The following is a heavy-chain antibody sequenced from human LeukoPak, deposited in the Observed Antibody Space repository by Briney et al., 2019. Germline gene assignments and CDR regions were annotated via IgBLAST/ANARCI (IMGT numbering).Heavy chain of an antibody. D-gene: IGHD2-21*02. Sequence: NPSGTLSLTCTVSGYSISSGYYWGWIRQPPGKGLEWIGEINHRGSTNYNPSLKSRVTISVDTSRNSFSLELSSVTAADTAVYYCARVGYCGGDCYPFDYWGQGTLTTISS. CDR2: INHRGST. CDR1: GYSISSGYY. J-gene: IGHJ4*02. CDR3: ARVGYCGGDCYPFDY. V-gene: IGHV4-38-2*02.